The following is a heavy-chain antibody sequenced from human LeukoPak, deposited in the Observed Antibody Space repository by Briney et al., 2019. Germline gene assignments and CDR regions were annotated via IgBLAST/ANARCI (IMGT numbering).Heavy chain of an antibody. CDR3: AGSMISSAIDY. CDR2: IYTSGST. J-gene: IGHJ4*02. CDR1: GGSISSYY. Sequence: SETLSLTCTVSGGSISSYYWSWIRQPPGKGLEWIGYIYTSGSTNYNPSLKSRVTISVDTSKNQFSLKLSSVTAADTAVYYCAGSMISSAIDYWGQGTLVTVSS. V-gene: IGHV4-4*09. D-gene: IGHD3-22*01.